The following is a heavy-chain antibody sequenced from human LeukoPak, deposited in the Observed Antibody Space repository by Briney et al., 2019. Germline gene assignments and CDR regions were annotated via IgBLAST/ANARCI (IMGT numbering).Heavy chain of an antibody. CDR2: IYYSGST. J-gene: IGHJ5*01. CDR3: ARNRFGELLIES. D-gene: IGHD3-10*01. CDR1: GGSISSGDYY. V-gene: IGHV4-30-4*01. Sequence: SETLSLTCTVSGGSISSGDYYWSWIRQPSGKGLEWIGYIYYSGSTYYNPSLKSRVTISVDTSKSQFSLKLSSVTAADTAVYYCARNRFGELLIESWGQGTLVTVSS.